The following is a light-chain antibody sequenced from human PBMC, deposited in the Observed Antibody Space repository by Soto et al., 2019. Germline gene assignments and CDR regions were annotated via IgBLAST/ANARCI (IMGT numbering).Light chain of an antibody. CDR2: AAS. Sequence: EVSQSPSSLSASVGDRVTITCRARQSIGDNVNWYQFKPGEAPKLLIYAASNLQNGVPSTFSGSGSGTDFALTISTLQPEHSATYYCQQSFGTPYTFGLGTKLEI. CDR1: QSIGDN. CDR3: QQSFGTPYT. J-gene: IGKJ2*01. V-gene: IGKV1-39*01.